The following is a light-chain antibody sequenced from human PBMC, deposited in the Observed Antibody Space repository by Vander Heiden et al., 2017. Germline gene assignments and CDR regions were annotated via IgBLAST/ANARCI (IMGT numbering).Light chain of an antibody. CDR2: WAS. CDR3: EQHSTKT. J-gene: IGKJ1*01. V-gene: IGKV4-1*01. CDR1: QSVLSSFNSKNH. Sequence: DIVLTQSPHSLAVSLGERATINCKSSQSVLSSFNSKNHLAWFRQKPRQPPELLIYWASTRESGVPDRFSGSGSGTDFTLTISNIQAEDVAVYYCEQHSTKTFGQGTKVEIK.